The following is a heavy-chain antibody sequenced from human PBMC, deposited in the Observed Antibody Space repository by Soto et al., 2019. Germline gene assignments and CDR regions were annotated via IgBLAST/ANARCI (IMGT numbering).Heavy chain of an antibody. CDR3: ARGGFSYYDFWSGSERCWFDP. Sequence: ASVKVSCKASGDTFTSYGISWVRQAPGQGLEWMGWISAYNGNTNYAQKLQGRVTMTTDTSTSTAYMELRSLRSDDTAVYYCARGGFSYYDFWSGSERCWFDPWGQGTLVTVSS. CDR2: ISAYNGNT. V-gene: IGHV1-18*01. J-gene: IGHJ5*02. CDR1: GDTFTSYG. D-gene: IGHD3-3*01.